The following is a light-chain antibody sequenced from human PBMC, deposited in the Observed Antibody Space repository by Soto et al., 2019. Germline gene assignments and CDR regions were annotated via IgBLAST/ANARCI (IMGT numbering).Light chain of an antibody. Sequence: EIVLTQSPATLSLSPGERATLSCRASQSVSSNLAWYQHKPGQAPRLLTYGASTRATGIPARFSGSGSGTEFTLTISSLQPEDFAVYYCQQYYNWPRTFGQGTKVDIK. CDR3: QQYYNWPRT. J-gene: IGKJ1*01. CDR2: GAS. V-gene: IGKV3-15*01. CDR1: QSVSSN.